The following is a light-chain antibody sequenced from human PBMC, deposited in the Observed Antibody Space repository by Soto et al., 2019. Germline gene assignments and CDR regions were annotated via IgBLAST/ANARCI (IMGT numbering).Light chain of an antibody. Sequence: EIVLTQSPGTLSLSPGERATLSCGASQSVRSNYLAWYQHKPGQAPRLLIYDSSRRATGIPDRFRATGSGTDFTLTISRLEPEDSAVYLCQQYGGSPPYTFGQGTKVEIK. V-gene: IGKV3-20*01. CDR2: DSS. CDR1: QSVRSNY. CDR3: QQYGGSPPYT. J-gene: IGKJ2*01.